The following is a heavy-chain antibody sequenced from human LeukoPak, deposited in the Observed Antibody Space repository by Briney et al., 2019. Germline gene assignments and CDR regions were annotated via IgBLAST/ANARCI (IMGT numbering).Heavy chain of an antibody. CDR3: VRVDPYSGYRFDP. CDR2: MYHSGNS. CDR1: GGSVSSGGYY. D-gene: IGHD5-12*01. V-gene: IGHV4-30-2*01. J-gene: IGHJ5*02. Sequence: PSQTLSLTCTVSGGSVSSGGYYWSWARQPPGKGLEWIGYMYHSGNSYYDPSLKSRISMSVDRPKNQISLRLNSVTAADTAVYYCVRVDPYSGYRFDPWGQGTLVTVSS.